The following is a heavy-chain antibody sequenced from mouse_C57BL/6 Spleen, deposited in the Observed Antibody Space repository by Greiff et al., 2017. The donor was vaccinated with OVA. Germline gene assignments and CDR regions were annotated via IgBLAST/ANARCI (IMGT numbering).Heavy chain of an antibody. CDR3: ARDYVGYYGGSYYFDY. CDR1: GYTFTSYW. D-gene: IGHD2-3*01. J-gene: IGHJ2*01. Sequence: QVQLQQPGAELVKPGASVKMSCKASGYTFTSYWITWVKQRPGQGLEWIGDIYPGSGSTNYNEKFKSKATLTVDTSSSTAYMQLSSLTSEDSAVYYCARDYVGYYGGSYYFDYWGQGTTLTVSS. CDR2: IYPGSGST. V-gene: IGHV1-55*01.